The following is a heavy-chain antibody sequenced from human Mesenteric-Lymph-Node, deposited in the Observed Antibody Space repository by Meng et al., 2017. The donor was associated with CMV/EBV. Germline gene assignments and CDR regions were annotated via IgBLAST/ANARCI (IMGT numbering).Heavy chain of an antibody. CDR2: INPNSGVS. J-gene: IGHJ5*02. CDR3: ARDNVNPEGFDP. Sequence: QVQLVQSRAEVGKPVASVMLSCKASGYTFTDFYIHWVRQAPGQGLEWMGRINPNSGVSNSAQNFQGRVTMTRDTSISTAYMELGRLTSDDTAVYYCARDNVNPEGFDPWGQGTLVTVSS. CDR1: GYTFTDFY. D-gene: IGHD2/OR15-2a*01. V-gene: IGHV1-2*06.